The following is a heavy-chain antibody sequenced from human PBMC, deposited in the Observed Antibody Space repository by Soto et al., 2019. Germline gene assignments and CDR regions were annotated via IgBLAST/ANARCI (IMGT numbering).Heavy chain of an antibody. V-gene: IGHV3-23*01. D-gene: IGHD3-10*01. CDR3: AKPSLWFGELYYFDY. CDR2: ISGSGGST. Sequence: GGSLRLSCAASGFTFSSYAMSWVRQAPGKGLEWVSAISGSGGSTYYADSVKGRFTISRDNSKNTLYLQMNSLRAEDTAVYYCAKPSLWFGELYYFDYWGQGTLVTVSS. J-gene: IGHJ4*02. CDR1: GFTFSSYA.